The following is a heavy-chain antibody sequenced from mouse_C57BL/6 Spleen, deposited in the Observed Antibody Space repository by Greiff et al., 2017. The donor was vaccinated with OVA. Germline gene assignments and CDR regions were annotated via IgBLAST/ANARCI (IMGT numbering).Heavy chain of an antibody. Sequence: QVQLQQSGAELVRPGASVKLSCKASGYTFTDYYINWVKQRPGQGLEWIARIYPGSGNTYYNEKFKGKATLTAEKSSSTAYMQLSSLTSEDSAVYFCARERVDYYGSSYDYWGQGTTLTVSS. CDR3: ARERVDYYGSSYDY. V-gene: IGHV1-76*01. D-gene: IGHD1-1*01. CDR1: GYTFTDYY. J-gene: IGHJ2*01. CDR2: IYPGSGNT.